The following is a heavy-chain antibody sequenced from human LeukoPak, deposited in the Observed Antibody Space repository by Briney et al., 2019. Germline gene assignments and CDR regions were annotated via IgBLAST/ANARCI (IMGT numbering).Heavy chain of an antibody. Sequence: SETLSLTCTVSGGSISTYYWSWIRQPPGKGLEWIGYIYYSRSTKYNPSLKSRVTISVDTSKNQFSLKLTSVTTADTAVYYCARIGGNDYWGQGTLVTVSS. D-gene: IGHD4-23*01. CDR2: IYYSRST. CDR1: GGSISTYY. CDR3: ARIGGNDY. V-gene: IGHV4-59*08. J-gene: IGHJ4*02.